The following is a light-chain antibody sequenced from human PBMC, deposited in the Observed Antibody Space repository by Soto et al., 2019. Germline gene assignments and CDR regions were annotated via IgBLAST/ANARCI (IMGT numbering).Light chain of an antibody. Sequence: EIVLTQSPGTLSLSPGERATFSCRASQSVSSSYIAWYQQKRGQAPRRLIYGASIRATGIPDRFSGSGSGTDFTLTISRLEPEDFAVYYCQQYNSWPLTFGGGTKVEIK. CDR2: GAS. V-gene: IGKV3-20*01. CDR1: QSVSSSY. J-gene: IGKJ4*01. CDR3: QQYNSWPLT.